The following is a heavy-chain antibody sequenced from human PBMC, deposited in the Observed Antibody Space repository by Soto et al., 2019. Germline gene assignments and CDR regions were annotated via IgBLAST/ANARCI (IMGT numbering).Heavy chain of an antibody. CDR2: IIPICCTG. CDR3: AREELRITIFGVVIYYYGMDV. D-gene: IGHD3-3*01. V-gene: IGHV1-69*13. CDR1: GCTFSSYA. Sequence: ASVKVSFKSSGCTFSSYAISWVRQAPGRGLEWMGGIIPICCTGNYAQKFQGRVTNSAHESTSKAYMELSSLRSEDTAVYYCAREELRITIFGVVIYYYGMDVWGQGTTVTVSS. J-gene: IGHJ6*02.